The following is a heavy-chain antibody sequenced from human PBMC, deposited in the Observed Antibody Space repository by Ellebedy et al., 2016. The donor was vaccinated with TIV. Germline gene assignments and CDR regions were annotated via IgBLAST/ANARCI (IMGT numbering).Heavy chain of an antibody. J-gene: IGHJ6*02. CDR3: VKGAYPVPTVMAA. CDR1: GFSVSG. D-gene: IGHD3-16*01. Sequence: GGSLRLSCATSGFSVSGMHWVRQAPGQGLEWVAFVRSDGTTKYYMDSVKGRFTISRDISKNTLDLQMDGLRAEDTGVYYCVKGAYPVPTVMAAWGQGTTVSVSS. CDR2: VRSDGTTK. V-gene: IGHV3-30*02.